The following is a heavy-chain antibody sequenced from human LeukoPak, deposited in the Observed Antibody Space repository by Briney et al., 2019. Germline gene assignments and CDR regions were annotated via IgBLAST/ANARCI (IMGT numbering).Heavy chain of an antibody. J-gene: IGHJ6*02. V-gene: IGHV4-34*01. CDR3: ARGLRDTGDYQDYYGMDV. D-gene: IGHD7-27*01. CDR1: GGSFSGYY. CDR2: INHSGST. Sequence: PSETLSLTCAVYGGSFSGYYWSWIRQPPGKGLEWIGEINHSGSTNYNPSLKSRVTISVDTSKNQFSLKLSSVTAADTAVYYCARGLRDTGDYQDYYGMDVWGQGTTVTVSS.